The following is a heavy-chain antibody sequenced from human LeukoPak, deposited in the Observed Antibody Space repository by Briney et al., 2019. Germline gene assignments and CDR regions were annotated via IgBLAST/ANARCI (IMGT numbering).Heavy chain of an antibody. CDR1: GYSISSCYY. V-gene: IGHV4-38-2*02. J-gene: IGHJ4*02. CDR2: IYHSGST. D-gene: IGHD1-26*01. CDR3: ARVFRDRGSYFLHAELDY. Sequence: SETLSLTCTVSGYSISSCYYWCCIRQPPGKVLEWIGSIYHSGSTYYNPSLKSRVTISADTSKNQFSLKLSSVTAADTAVYYCARVFRDRGSYFLHAELDYWGQGTLVTVSS.